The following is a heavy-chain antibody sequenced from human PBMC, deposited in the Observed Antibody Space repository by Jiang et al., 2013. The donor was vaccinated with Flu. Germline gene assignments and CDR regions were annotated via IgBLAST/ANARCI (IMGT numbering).Heavy chain of an antibody. CDR1: GGSISSSSYY. D-gene: IGHD6-25*01. Sequence: LLKPSETLSLTCTVSGGSISSSSYYWGWIRQPPGKGLEWIGSIYYSGSTYYNPSLKSRVTISVDTSKNQFSLKLSSVTAADTAVYYCARPRGQRPFPYFDYWGQGTLVTVSS. CDR2: IYYSGST. V-gene: IGHV4-39*01. J-gene: IGHJ4*02. CDR3: ARPRGQRPFPYFDY.